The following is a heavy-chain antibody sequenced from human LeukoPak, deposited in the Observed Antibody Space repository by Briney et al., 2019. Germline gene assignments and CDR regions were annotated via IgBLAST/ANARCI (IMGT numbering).Heavy chain of an antibody. J-gene: IGHJ4*02. CDR2: IVVGSGNT. D-gene: IGHD4-11*01. CDR3: AAGSRVTTNFDY. CDR1: GFTFTSSA. V-gene: IGHV1-58*01. Sequence: ASVKVSCKASGFTFTSSAVQWVRQARGQRLEWIGWIVVGSGNTNYAQKFQERVTITRDMSTSTAYMELSSLRSEDTAAYYCAAGSRVTTNFDYWGQGTLVTVSS.